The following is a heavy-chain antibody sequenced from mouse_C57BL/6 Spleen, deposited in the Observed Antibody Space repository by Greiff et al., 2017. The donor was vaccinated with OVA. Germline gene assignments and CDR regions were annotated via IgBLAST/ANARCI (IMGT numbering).Heavy chain of an antibody. CDR1: GFTFSDYG. J-gene: IGHJ4*01. V-gene: IGHV5-17*01. CDR3: ARGGYYSNYEAMDY. CDR2: ISSGSSTI. D-gene: IGHD2-5*01. Sequence: DVHLVESGGGLVKPGGSLKLSCAASGFTFSDYGMHWVRQAPEKGLEWVAYISSGSSTIYYADTVKGRFTISRDNAKNTLFLQMTSLRSEDTAMYYCARGGYYSNYEAMDYWGQGTSVTVSS.